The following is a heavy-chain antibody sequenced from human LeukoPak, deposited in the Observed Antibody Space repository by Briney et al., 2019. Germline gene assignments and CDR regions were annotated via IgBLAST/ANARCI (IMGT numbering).Heavy chain of an antibody. CDR3: AKDNYDFWSGYLDY. V-gene: IGHV3-9*01. J-gene: IGHJ4*02. CDR2: ISWNSGSI. Sequence: GGSLRLSCAASGFTFDDYAMHWVRQAPGKGLDWVSGISWNSGSIGYADSVKGRFTISRDNAKNSLYLQMNSLRAEDTALYYCAKDNYDFWSGYLDYWGQGTLVTVSS. CDR1: GFTFDDYA. D-gene: IGHD3-3*01.